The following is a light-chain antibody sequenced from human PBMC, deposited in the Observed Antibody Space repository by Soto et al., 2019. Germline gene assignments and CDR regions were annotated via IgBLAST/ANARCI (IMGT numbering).Light chain of an antibody. CDR3: QQDNYLPWT. V-gene: IGKV3-15*01. CDR2: SAS. J-gene: IGKJ1*01. Sequence: DIEMTQSPATLSASVWSRATISCRASQSISGTLAWYQQKPGQAPRLLIYSASRWATGFPARFSGSGSGTDFTLTINSLQPEDFAFYSCQQDNYLPWTFGQGTKVDIK. CDR1: QSISGT.